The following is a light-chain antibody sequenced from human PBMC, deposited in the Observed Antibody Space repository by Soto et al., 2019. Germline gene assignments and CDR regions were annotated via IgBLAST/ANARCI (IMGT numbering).Light chain of an antibody. CDR3: QQSYSTPLT. Sequence: DIQMTQSPSSLSASVGDRVTITCRASQSISSYLNWYQQKPGKAPKLLIYAASSLQSGVPSRFSGSGSGTDFTLTISSLQPEDFATYYCQQSYSTPLTFGGATKVDI. CDR2: AAS. CDR1: QSISSY. J-gene: IGKJ4*01. V-gene: IGKV1-39*01.